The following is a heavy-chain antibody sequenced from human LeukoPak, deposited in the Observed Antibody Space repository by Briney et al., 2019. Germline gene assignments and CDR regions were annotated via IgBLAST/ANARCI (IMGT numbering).Heavy chain of an antibody. V-gene: IGHV4-34*01. CDR3: ARGPSRDGYNKWVLGFDH. CDR1: GGSFSGYY. Sequence: SETLSLTCAVYGGSFSGYYWSWIRQPPGKGLEWIGEINHSGSTNYNPSLKSRVTISVDTSKNQFSLKLSSVTAADTAVYYCARGPSRDGYNKWVLGFDHWGQGTLVTVSS. J-gene: IGHJ5*02. D-gene: IGHD5-24*01. CDR2: INHSGST.